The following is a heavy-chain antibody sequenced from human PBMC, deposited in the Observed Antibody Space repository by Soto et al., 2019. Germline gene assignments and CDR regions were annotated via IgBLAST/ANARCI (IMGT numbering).Heavy chain of an antibody. D-gene: IGHD3-3*01. J-gene: IGHJ5*02. V-gene: IGHV1-46*01. Sequence: VKVSCKAPGDTFTSYYLNWVRQAPGQGLEWMGVINPHGGSTKYAQKFQGRITMTRDTSRSTVYMELSSLRSDDTAIYYCARSSGGNFGIIIEGSNWFDPWGQGTLVTVSS. CDR3: ARSSGGNFGIIIEGSNWFDP. CDR1: GDTFTSYY. CDR2: INPHGGST.